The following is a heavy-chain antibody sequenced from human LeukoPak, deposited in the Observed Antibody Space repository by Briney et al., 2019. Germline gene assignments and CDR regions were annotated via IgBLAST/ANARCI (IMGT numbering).Heavy chain of an antibody. CDR1: SYSISSRYY. CDR2: IYQSGNT. Sequence: PSETLSLTCVASSYSISSRYYWGWIRQPPGKGLEWIGSIYQSGNTYYNPSLKSRVAISVDTSKNQFSLKLTSVTAADTAVYYCARQMDLYGTFDYWGQGTLVTVSS. D-gene: IGHD2/OR15-2a*01. CDR3: ARQMDLYGTFDY. V-gene: IGHV4-38-2*01. J-gene: IGHJ4*02.